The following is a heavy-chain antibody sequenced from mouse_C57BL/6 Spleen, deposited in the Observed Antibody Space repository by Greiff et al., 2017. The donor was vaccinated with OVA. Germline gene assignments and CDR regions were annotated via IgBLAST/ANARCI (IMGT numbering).Heavy chain of an antibody. CDR1: GFTFSDYG. V-gene: IGHV5-17*01. D-gene: IGHD1-1*01. J-gene: IGHJ2*01. CDR3: ARPDYGSSYFDY. CDR2: ISSGSSTI. Sequence: EVMLVESGGGLVKPGGSLKLSCAASGFTFSDYGMHWVRQAPEKGLEWVAYISSGSSTIYYADTVKGRFTISRDNAKNTLFLQMTSLRSGDTAMYYCARPDYGSSYFDYWGQGTTLTVSS.